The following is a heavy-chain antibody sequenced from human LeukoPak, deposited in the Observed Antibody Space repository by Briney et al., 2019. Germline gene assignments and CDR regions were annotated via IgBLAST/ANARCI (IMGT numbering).Heavy chain of an antibody. CDR1: GFTFSSYA. V-gene: IGHV3-23*01. CDR2: ISGSGGST. J-gene: IGHJ4*02. D-gene: IGHD3-10*01. Sequence: GGSLRLSCAASGFTFSSYAMSWVRQAPGKGLEWASAISGSGGSTYYAGSAKGRFTISRDNSKNTLFLQMNSLRAEDTAVYYCAKNKSPPGFGEFTFDYWGQGTLVTVSS. CDR3: AKNKSPPGFGEFTFDY.